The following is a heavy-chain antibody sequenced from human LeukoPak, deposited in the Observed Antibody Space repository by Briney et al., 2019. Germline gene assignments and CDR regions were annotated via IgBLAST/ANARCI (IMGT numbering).Heavy chain of an antibody. Sequence: SETLSLTCAVYGGSFSGYYWSWIRQPPGKGLEWIGEINHSGSTNYNPSLKSRVTISVDTSKNQFSLKLSSVTAADTAVYYCARGPRKGYYDSNYFDYWGQGTLVTVSS. V-gene: IGHV4-34*01. J-gene: IGHJ4*02. CDR1: GGSFSGYY. CDR2: INHSGST. D-gene: IGHD3-10*01. CDR3: ARGPRKGYYDSNYFDY.